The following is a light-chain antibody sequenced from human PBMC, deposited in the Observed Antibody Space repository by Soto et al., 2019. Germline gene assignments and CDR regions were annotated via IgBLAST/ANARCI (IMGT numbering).Light chain of an antibody. V-gene: IGLV2-11*01. CDR1: SSDVGGYNY. CDR3: CSYAGSYSYV. J-gene: IGLJ1*01. CDR2: EVT. Sequence: QSALTQPRSVSGSPGQSVAISCTGTSSDVGGYNYVSWYQQHPGKAPKLMIYEVTKRPSGVPDRFSASKSGNTASLTISGLQADDEADYYCCSYAGSYSYVFGTGTKVTVL.